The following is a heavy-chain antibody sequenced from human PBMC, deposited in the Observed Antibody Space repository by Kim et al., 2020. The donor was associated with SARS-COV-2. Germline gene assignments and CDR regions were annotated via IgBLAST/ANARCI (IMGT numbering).Heavy chain of an antibody. CDR2: IFYSEPT. J-gene: IGHJ5*02. Sequence: SETLSLTCTVSDGSISSPSHYWGWVRQPPGNGLEWIGSIFYSEPTYYNPSLNGRGSTSVDTSKNQYSLTLYSMTAADTAVYYCATRFPAGTVIDPWGQG. V-gene: IGHV4-39*01. CDR1: DGSISSPSHY. CDR3: ATRFPAGTVIDP. D-gene: IGHD6-13*01.